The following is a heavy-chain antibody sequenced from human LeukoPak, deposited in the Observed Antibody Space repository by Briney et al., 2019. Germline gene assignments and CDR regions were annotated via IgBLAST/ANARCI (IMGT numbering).Heavy chain of an antibody. Sequence: SETLSLTRTVSGGSISNGDYYWGWIRQPPGKGLEWIGSIYYSGSTYYNPSLKSRVTISVDTSKNQFSLKLSSVTAADTAVYYCARDRPKRATVTTLDYWGQGTLVTVSS. CDR3: ARDRPKRATVTTLDY. V-gene: IGHV4-39*07. D-gene: IGHD4-11*01. J-gene: IGHJ4*02. CDR2: IYYSGST. CDR1: GGSISNGDYY.